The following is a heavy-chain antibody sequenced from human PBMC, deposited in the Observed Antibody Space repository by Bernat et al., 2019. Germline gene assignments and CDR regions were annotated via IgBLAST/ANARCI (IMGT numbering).Heavy chain of an antibody. J-gene: IGHJ3*02. V-gene: IGHV3-33*06. Sequence: QVQLVESGGGVVQPGRSLRLSCAASGFTFSSYGMHWVRQAPGKGLEWVAVIWYDGSNKYYADSVKGRFTISRDNSKNTLYLQMNSLRAEDTAVYYCAKASPQPSPYAFDIWGQGTMVTVSS. CDR3: AKASPQPSPYAFDI. D-gene: IGHD2-2*01. CDR1: GFTFSSYG. CDR2: IWYDGSNK.